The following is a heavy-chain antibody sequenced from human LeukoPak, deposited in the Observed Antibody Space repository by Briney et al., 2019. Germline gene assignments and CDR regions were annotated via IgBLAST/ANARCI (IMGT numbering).Heavy chain of an antibody. D-gene: IGHD6-19*01. CDR3: AKVRWDNSGWYYLDS. CDR2: IKQDGSDK. V-gene: IGHV3-7*01. CDR1: GFKFSTYW. J-gene: IGHJ4*02. Sequence: GGSLRLFCVASGFKFSTYWMSWVRQAPGKGLEWVANIKQDGSDKYYVDSVKGRFTISRDNSKSTLLLQMNSLRAEDTAVYYCAKVRWDNSGWYYLDSWGQGTLVTVSS.